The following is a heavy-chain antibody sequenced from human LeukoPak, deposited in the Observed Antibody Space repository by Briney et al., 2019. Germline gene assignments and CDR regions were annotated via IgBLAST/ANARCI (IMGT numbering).Heavy chain of an antibody. D-gene: IGHD2-21*01. V-gene: IGHV4-59*01. CDR1: GGSISSYY. Sequence: PSETLSLTCTVSGGSISSYYWSWIRQPPGKGLEWIGYIYYSGSTNYNPSLKSRVTISVDTSKNQFSLKLSSVTAADTAVYYCARGDWYSEGSSSAFYSYYYYYMDVWGKGTTVTISS. CDR3: ARGDWYSEGSSSAFYSYYYYYMDV. CDR2: IYYSGST. J-gene: IGHJ6*03.